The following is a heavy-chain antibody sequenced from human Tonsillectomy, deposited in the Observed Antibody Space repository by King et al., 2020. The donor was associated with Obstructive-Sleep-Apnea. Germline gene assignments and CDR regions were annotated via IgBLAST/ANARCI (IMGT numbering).Heavy chain of an antibody. J-gene: IGHJ6*02. V-gene: IGHV3-30*04. D-gene: IGHD3-10*01. CDR3: ARDEGWFGELLTPFNYYGMDV. Sequence: VQLVESGGGVVQPGRSLRLSCAASGFTFSSYAMHWVRQAPGKGLEWVAVISYDGSNKYYADSVKGRFTISRDNSKNTLYLQMNSLRAEDTAVYYCARDEGWFGELLTPFNYYGMDVWGQGTTVTVSS. CDR1: GFTFSSYA. CDR2: ISYDGSNK.